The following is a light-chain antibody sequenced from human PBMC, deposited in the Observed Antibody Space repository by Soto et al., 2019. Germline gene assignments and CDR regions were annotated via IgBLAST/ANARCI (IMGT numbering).Light chain of an antibody. CDR2: EVS. J-gene: IGLJ1*01. V-gene: IGLV2-14*01. Sequence: QSVLTQPASVSRSPGQSITISCTGASSDVGGYNYVSWYQQHPGKAPKLVIYEVSKRPSGISNRFSGSKSGNTASLTISGLQAEDEADYHCNSYASSGTLVFGTGTQLTVL. CDR1: SSDVGGYNY. CDR3: NSYASSGTLV.